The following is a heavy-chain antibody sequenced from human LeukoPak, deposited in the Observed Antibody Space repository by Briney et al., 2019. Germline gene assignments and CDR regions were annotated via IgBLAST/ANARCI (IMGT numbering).Heavy chain of an antibody. Sequence: SETLSLTCAVSGGSISSGGYSWSWIRQPPGKGLEWIGYIYHSGSTYYNPSLKSRVTISVDTSKNQFSLKLSSVTAADTAVYYCARGRYSYGAFDYWGQGTLVTVSS. CDR1: GGSISSGGYS. D-gene: IGHD5-18*01. CDR2: IYHSGST. V-gene: IGHV4-30-2*01. CDR3: ARGRYSYGAFDY. J-gene: IGHJ4*02.